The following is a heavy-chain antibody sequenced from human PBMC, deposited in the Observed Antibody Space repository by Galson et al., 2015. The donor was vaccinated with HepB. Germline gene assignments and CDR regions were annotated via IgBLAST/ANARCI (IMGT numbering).Heavy chain of an antibody. V-gene: IGHV3-30-3*01. Sequence: SLRLSCAASGFTFSSYAMNWVRQAPGKGLEWVSVISYDGSNKYYADSVKGRFTISRDNSKNTLYLQMNSLRAEDTAVYYCARGRNRVVAGMGRFDYWGQGTLVTVSS. CDR1: GFTFSSYA. D-gene: IGHD6-19*01. CDR3: ARGRNRVVAGMGRFDY. J-gene: IGHJ4*02. CDR2: ISYDGSNK.